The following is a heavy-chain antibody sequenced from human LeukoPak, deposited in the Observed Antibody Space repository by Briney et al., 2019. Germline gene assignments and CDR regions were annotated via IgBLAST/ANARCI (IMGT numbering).Heavy chain of an antibody. J-gene: IGHJ3*02. V-gene: IGHV1-18*01. Sequence: ASLKLSCTASGYTFTSYGISWVRQAPGQGLEWMGWISAYNGNKNYAPKLKGRVTMTTDTSKSTAYMELRSLRSDDTAVYYCARDAASDAFDIWGQGTMVTVSS. CDR3: ARDAASDAFDI. CDR2: ISAYNGNK. CDR1: GYTFTSYG.